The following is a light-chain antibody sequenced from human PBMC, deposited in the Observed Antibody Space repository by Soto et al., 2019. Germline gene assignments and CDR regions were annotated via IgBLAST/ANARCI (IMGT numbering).Light chain of an antibody. CDR2: EGT. Sequence: QSALTQPASVSGSPGQSITISCTGTSSDVGNYNLVSWYQQHPGKAPKLMMYEGTERPSGVSNRFSGSKSGNTASLTISGLPAEEEADYYCCSYAGGGTYVFGTGTKLTVL. V-gene: IGLV2-23*01. CDR1: SSDVGNYNL. J-gene: IGLJ1*01. CDR3: CSYAGGGTYV.